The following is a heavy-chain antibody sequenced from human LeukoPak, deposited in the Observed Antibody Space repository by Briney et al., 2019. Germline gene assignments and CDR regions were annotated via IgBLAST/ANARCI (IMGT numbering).Heavy chain of an antibody. J-gene: IGHJ4*02. CDR2: ISGSGGST. Sequence: GGSLRLSCAASGFTFSSYWMSWVRQAPGKGLEWVSAISGSGGSTYYADSVKGRFTISRDNSKNTLYLQMNSLRAEDTAVYYCAREGGYSGYVPIDYWGQGTLVTVSS. CDR1: GFTFSSYW. V-gene: IGHV3-23*01. D-gene: IGHD5-12*01. CDR3: AREGGYSGYVPIDY.